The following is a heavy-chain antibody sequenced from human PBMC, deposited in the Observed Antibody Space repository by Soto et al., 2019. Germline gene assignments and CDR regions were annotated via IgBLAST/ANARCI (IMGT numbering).Heavy chain of an antibody. J-gene: IGHJ4*02. D-gene: IGHD6-13*01. Sequence: SQTMRLTYTVSRGSSIDRSDSWGCIRQHPGKALEWIGYVYYSGNTNYSPSLESRVTISVVPSKNQFSLKLSSVTAADTAVYYCAKHRRPGSGNWYGVYSWGLGTLVTSPQ. CDR1: RGSSIDRSDS. CDR3: AKHRRPGSGNWYGVYS. V-gene: IGHV4-61*05. CDR2: VYYSGNT.